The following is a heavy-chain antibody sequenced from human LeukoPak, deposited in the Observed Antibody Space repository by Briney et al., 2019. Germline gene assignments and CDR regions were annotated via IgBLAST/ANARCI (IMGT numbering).Heavy chain of an antibody. CDR2: ITKSGAYM. Sequence: GRSLRLSCAASGFPFSSYSMNWVRQAPGKGLEWVASITKSGAYMSYGDSVEGRSTISRDNGHNSVYLQMNSLRDEDTALYYCARAVGPFDFWGPGTKVIVSS. CDR3: ARAVGPFDF. J-gene: IGHJ3*01. CDR1: GFPFSSYS. V-gene: IGHV3-21*01.